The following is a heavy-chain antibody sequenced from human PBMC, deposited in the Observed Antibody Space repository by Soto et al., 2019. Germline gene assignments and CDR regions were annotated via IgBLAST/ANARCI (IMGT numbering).Heavy chain of an antibody. Sequence: VSVKVSCKGSGYTFTSYAMHWVRQAPGQRLEWMGWINAGNGNTKYSQKFQGRVTITRDTSASTAYMELSSLRSEDAAEYYRWRACVVVTDPDYWRQGNLVIVCS. J-gene: IGHJ4*02. V-gene: IGHV1-3*01. CDR2: INAGNGNT. CDR3: WRACVVVTDPDY. CDR1: GYTFTSYA. D-gene: IGHD2-21*02.